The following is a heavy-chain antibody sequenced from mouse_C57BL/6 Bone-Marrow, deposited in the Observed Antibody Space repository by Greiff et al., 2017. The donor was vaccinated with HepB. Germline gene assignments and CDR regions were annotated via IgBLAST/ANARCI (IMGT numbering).Heavy chain of an antibody. CDR3: ARDYDGYYD. J-gene: IGHJ2*01. CDR1: GYTFTSYW. D-gene: IGHD2-3*01. V-gene: IGHV1-61*01. Sequence: QVQLKQPGAELVRPGSSVKLSCKASGYTFTSYWMDWVKQRPGQGLEWIGNIYPSDSETHYNQKFKDKATLTVDKSSSTAYMQLSSLTSEDSAVYYCARDYDGYYDWGQGTTLTVSS. CDR2: IYPSDSET.